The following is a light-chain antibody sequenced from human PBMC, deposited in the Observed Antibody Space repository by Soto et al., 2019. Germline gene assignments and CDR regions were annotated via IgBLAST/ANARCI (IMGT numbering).Light chain of an antibody. CDR2: GAS. J-gene: IGKJ2*01. CDR1: QSINSE. Sequence: EIVRTQSPATLSLSPGERDALSCRASQSINSELAGYQQKPGQPPRLLIYGASTRATGVPARFTGSESGSXXTXTXSGXXXXDFAVYYCQQGHNWPLTFGQGTRLEI. CDR3: QQGHNWPLT. V-gene: IGKV3-15*01.